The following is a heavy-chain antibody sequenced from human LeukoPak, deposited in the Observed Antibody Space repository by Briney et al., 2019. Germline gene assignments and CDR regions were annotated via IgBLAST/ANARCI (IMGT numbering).Heavy chain of an antibody. J-gene: IGHJ6*03. Sequence: PGGSLRLSCAASGFTVSSNYMSWVRQAPGKGLEWVSVIYSGGSTYYADSVKGRFTISRDNSKNTLYLQMNSLRAEDTAVYYCARDSRTAIVTPAYYYYYMDVWGKGTTVTVSS. CDR2: IYSGGST. D-gene: IGHD5-18*01. CDR1: GFTVSSNY. V-gene: IGHV3-66*02. CDR3: ARDSRTAIVTPAYYYYYMDV.